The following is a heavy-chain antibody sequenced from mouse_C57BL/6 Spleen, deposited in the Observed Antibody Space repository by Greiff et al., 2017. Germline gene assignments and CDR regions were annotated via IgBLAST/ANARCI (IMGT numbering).Heavy chain of an antibody. CDR3: SQGHFDY. Sequence: VQLQQSGAELVRPGASVTLSCKASGYTFTDYEMHWVKQTSVHGLEWIGAIDPETGGTAYNQKFKGKAILTADKSSSTAYMELRSLTSEDSAVYYCSQGHFDYWGQGTTLTVSS. CDR2: IDPETGGT. CDR1: GYTFTDYE. J-gene: IGHJ2*01. V-gene: IGHV1-15*01.